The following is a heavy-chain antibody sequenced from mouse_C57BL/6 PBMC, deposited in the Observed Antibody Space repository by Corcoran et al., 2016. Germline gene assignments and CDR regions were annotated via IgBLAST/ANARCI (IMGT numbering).Heavy chain of an antibody. CDR3: ARWSSGPYYYAMDY. D-gene: IGHD3-2*02. CDR1: GYTFTDYN. CDR2: INPNNGGT. J-gene: IGHJ4*01. V-gene: IGHV1-18*01. Sequence: EVQLQQSGPELVKPGASVKIPCKASGYTFTDYNMDWVKQSHGKSLEWIGDINPNNGGTIYNQKFKGKATLTVDKSSSTAYMELRSLTSEDTAVYYCARWSSGPYYYAMDYWGQGTSVTVSS.